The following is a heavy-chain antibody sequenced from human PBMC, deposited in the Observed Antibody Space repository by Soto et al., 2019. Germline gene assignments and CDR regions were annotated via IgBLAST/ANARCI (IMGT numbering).Heavy chain of an antibody. J-gene: IGHJ3*02. Sequence: EVQLLESGGGLVQPGGSLRPSCAASGFSFSSYAMSWVRQAPGKGLEWVSAISGSGGNTYYADSVKGRFTISRDNSKNTLYLQMNTLRAEDTAVYYCAKGREGFGNDAFDIWGQGTMVTVSS. CDR2: ISGSGGNT. V-gene: IGHV3-23*01. CDR1: GFSFSSYA. CDR3: AKGREGFGNDAFDI. D-gene: IGHD3-10*01.